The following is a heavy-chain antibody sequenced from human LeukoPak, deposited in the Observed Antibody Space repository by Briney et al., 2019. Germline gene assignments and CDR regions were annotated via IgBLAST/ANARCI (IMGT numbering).Heavy chain of an antibody. CDR2: INPDSGDT. V-gene: IGHV1-2*02. CDR3: ARVGSSGWYVHPTLDY. D-gene: IGHD6-19*01. CDR1: GYTFTGYY. J-gene: IGHJ4*02. Sequence: ASVKVSCKASGYTFTGYYMHWVRQAPGQGLEWMGWINPDSGDTNYAQKFQGRVTATRDTSISTAYMELSRLRSDDTAVYYCARVGSSGWYVHPTLDYWGQGTLATVSS.